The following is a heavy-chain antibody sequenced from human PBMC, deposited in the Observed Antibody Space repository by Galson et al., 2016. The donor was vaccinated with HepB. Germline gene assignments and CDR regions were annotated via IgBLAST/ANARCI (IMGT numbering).Heavy chain of an antibody. D-gene: IGHD5-12*01. Sequence: SLRLSCAASGFNFNTFWMHWVRQVPGNGLVWVSRIGTDGRITNYADSVRGRFTISRDNTKNTLFLQMNSLRAEDTAVYYCARDLGGYGGYWGQGTLVTVSS. CDR1: GFNFNTFW. J-gene: IGHJ4*02. CDR3: ARDLGGYGGY. V-gene: IGHV3-74*01. CDR2: IGTDGRIT.